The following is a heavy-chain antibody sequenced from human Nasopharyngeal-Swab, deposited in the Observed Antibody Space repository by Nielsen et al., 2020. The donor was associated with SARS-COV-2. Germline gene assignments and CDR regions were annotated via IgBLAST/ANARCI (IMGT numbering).Heavy chain of an antibody. CDR1: GFTFSSYW. J-gene: IGHJ6*03. V-gene: IGHV3-74*01. CDR2: INSDGSST. Sequence: GESLKISCAASGFTFSSYWMHWVRQAPGKGLVWVSRINSDGSSTSNADSVKGRFTISRDNSKNTLYLQMNSLRAEDTAVYYCARESPTLHYYYYMDVWGKGTTVTVSS. CDR3: ARESPTLHYYYYMDV.